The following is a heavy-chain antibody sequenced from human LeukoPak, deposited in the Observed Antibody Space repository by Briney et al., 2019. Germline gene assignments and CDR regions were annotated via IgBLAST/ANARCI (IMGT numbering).Heavy chain of an antibody. Sequence: GGSLRLSCAASGFTFSSYAMHWARQAPGKGLEWVAVISYDGSNKYYADSVKGRFTISRDNSKNTLYLQMNSLRAEDTAVYYCARDLEEVGATASYWGQGTLVTVSS. V-gene: IGHV3-30*04. J-gene: IGHJ4*02. CDR1: GFTFSSYA. D-gene: IGHD1-26*01. CDR3: ARDLEEVGATASY. CDR2: ISYDGSNK.